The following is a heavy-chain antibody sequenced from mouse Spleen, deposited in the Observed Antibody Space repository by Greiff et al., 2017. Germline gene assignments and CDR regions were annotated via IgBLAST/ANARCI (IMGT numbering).Heavy chain of an antibody. CDR2: IYPSDSET. CDR1: GYTFTSYW. J-gene: IGHJ4*01. V-gene: IGHV1-61*01. CDR3: ARKGGDSSGLYAMDY. Sequence: QVQLKQPGAELVRPGSSVKLSCKASGYTFTSYWMDWVKQRPGQGLEWIGNIYPSDSETHYNQKFKDKATLTVDKSSSTAYMQLSSLTSEDSAVYYCARKGGDSSGLYAMDYWGQGTSVTVSS. D-gene: IGHD3-2*01.